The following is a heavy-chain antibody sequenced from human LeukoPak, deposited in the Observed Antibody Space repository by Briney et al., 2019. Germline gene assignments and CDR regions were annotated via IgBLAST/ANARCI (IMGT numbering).Heavy chain of an antibody. CDR1: GYTFTNFA. D-gene: IGHD3-16*01. CDR2: ISTNTGNP. V-gene: IGHV7-4-1*02. J-gene: IGHJ4*02. CDR3: ARDMRLGYFDY. Sequence: EASVTVSCKASGYTFTNFAINWVRQAPGQGLEWMGWISTNTGNPRYARGFTGRFVFSLDTSVSTAYLQISSLKAEETAVYYCARDMRLGYFDYWGQGTLVTVSS.